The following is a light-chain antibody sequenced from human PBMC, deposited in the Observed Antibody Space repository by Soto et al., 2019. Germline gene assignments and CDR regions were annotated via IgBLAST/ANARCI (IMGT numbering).Light chain of an antibody. CDR1: QSVDGN. J-gene: IGKJ1*01. Sequence: IVLTQSPASLSVSPGEGATLSCRASQSVDGNLAWYQQRPGQAPRLLINAASTRATGVPARFSGSGSGTEFTLTISSLQSEDFAVYYCQQYNNWPGTFGQGTKVDIK. V-gene: IGKV3-15*01. CDR3: QQYNNWPGT. CDR2: AAS.